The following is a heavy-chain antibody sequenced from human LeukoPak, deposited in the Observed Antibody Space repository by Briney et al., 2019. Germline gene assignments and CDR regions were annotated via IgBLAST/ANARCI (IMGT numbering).Heavy chain of an antibody. CDR3: ARAPPRVEYSSSGAFDI. CDR1: GGSFSGYY. CDR2: INHSGST. J-gene: IGHJ3*02. D-gene: IGHD6-6*01. V-gene: IGHV4-34*01. Sequence: PSETLSLTCAVYGGSFSGYYWSWIRQPPGKGLEWIGEINHSGSTNYNPSLKSRVTISVDTSKNQFSLKLSSVTAADTAVYYCARAPPRVEYSSSGAFDIWGQGTMVTVSS.